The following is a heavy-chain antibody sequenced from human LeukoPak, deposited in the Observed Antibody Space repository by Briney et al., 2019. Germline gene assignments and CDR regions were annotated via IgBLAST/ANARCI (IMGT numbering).Heavy chain of an antibody. CDR1: GGSFSGYY. D-gene: IGHD1-26*01. CDR2: INHSGST. CDR3: ARGTSIEGATYFDY. V-gene: IGHV4-34*01. Sequence: SETLSLTCAVYGGSFSGYYWSWIRQPPGKGLEWIGEINHSGSTNYNLSLKSRVTISVDTSKNQFSLKLSSVTAADTAVYYCARGTSIEGATYFDYWGQGTLVTVS. J-gene: IGHJ4*02.